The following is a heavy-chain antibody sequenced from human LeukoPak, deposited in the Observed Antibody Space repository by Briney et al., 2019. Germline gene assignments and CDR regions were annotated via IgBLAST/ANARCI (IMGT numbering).Heavy chain of an antibody. Sequence: AGGSLRLSCVASGFTFSSRDWMTWVRQAPGQGLEWVANIKQDGSEKYYVDSVRGRFAISRDNAKNSLYLQMNSLRAEDTAVYYCARDRYQVVPAAITMEDWFDPWGQGTLVTVSS. J-gene: IGHJ5*02. CDR3: ARDRYQVVPAAITMEDWFDP. D-gene: IGHD2-2*01. V-gene: IGHV3-7*01. CDR1: GFTFSSRDW. CDR2: IKQDGSEK.